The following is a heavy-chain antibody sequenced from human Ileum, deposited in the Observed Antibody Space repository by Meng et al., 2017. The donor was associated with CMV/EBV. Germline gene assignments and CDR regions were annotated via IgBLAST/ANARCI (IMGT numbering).Heavy chain of an antibody. CDR1: GGSMSSYY. V-gene: IGHV4-4*07. J-gene: IGHJ4*02. D-gene: IGHD7-27*01. CDR3: AREGPTDWGRALDY. Sequence: QGERQESGPGLVKPSETLSLTCTGSGGSMSSYYWSWIRQPAGKGLEWIGRIYTSGSSNYNSSLKSRVTMSVDTSKNQFSMKLNSVTAADTAVYYCAREGPTDWGRALDYWGQGTLVTVSS. CDR2: IYTSGSS.